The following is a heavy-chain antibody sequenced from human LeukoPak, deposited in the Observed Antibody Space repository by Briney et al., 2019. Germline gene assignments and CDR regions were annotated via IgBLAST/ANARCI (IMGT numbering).Heavy chain of an antibody. CDR1: GFTFSSYT. Sequence: GRSLRLSCAASGFTFSSYTMHWVRQARGKGLEWVAVISYDGSNKCYADSVKGRFTISRDNSKNTLYLQMNSLRAEDTAVYYCARGVRFGELPTHDYWGQGTLVTVSS. D-gene: IGHD3-10*01. V-gene: IGHV3-30-3*01. J-gene: IGHJ4*02. CDR2: ISYDGSNK. CDR3: ARGVRFGELPTHDY.